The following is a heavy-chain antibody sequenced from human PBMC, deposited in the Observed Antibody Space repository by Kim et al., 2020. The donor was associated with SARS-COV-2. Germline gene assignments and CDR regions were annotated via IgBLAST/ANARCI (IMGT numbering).Heavy chain of an antibody. D-gene: IGHD4-4*01. CDR3: VTTVTRVPAKGNYGMDV. CDR2: ISSNGGST. CDR1: GFTFSSYA. J-gene: IGHJ6*02. V-gene: IGHV3-64D*09. Sequence: GGSLRLSCSASGFTFSSYAMHWVRQAPGKGLEYVSAISSNGGSTYYADSVKGRFTISRDNSKNTLYLQMSSLRAEDTAVYYCVTTVTRVPAKGNYGMDVWGQGTTVTVSS.